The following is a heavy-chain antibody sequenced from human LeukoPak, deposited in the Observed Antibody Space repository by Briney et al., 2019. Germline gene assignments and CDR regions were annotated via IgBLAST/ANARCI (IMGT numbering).Heavy chain of an antibody. V-gene: IGHV1-3*01. D-gene: IGHD5-18*01. J-gene: IGHJ4*02. Sequence: NAGNGNTKYSQKFQGGVTITRDTSASTAYMELSSLRSEDTAVYYCARGLRRVDTAMAGDYWGQGTLVTVSS. CDR2: NAGNGNT. CDR3: ARGLRRVDTAMAGDY.